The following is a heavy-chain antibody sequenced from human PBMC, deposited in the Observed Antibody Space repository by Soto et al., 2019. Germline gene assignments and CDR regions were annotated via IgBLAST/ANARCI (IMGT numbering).Heavy chain of an antibody. Sequence: SETLSLTCAVSGYSISSGYYWGWIRQPPGKGLEWIGSIYHSGSTYYNPSLKSRVTISVDTHKNQFSLKLSSVTAADTAVYYCARFKYSSSSNYFDYWGQGTLVTVSS. CDR3: ARFKYSSSSNYFDY. J-gene: IGHJ4*02. CDR2: IYHSGST. D-gene: IGHD6-6*01. CDR1: GYSISSGYY. V-gene: IGHV4-38-2*01.